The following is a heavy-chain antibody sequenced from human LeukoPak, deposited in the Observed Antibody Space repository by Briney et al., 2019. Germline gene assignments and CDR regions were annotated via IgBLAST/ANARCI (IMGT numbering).Heavy chain of an antibody. CDR3: ARAPGYSSPFGAFDI. CDR1: GFTFSSYE. V-gene: IGHV3-48*03. J-gene: IGHJ3*02. CDR2: ISSSGSTI. Sequence: PGGSLRLSCAASGFTFSSYEMNWVRQAPGKGLEWVSYISSSGSTIYYADSVKGRFTISRDNAKNSLYLQMNSLRAEDTAVYYCARAPGYSSPFGAFDIWGQGTMVTVSS. D-gene: IGHD6-13*01.